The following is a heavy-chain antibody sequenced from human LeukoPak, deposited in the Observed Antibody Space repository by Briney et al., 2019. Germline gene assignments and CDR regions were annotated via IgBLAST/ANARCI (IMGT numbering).Heavy chain of an antibody. CDR3: ASTKSVAGTRYYFDY. D-gene: IGHD6-19*01. V-gene: IGHV4-39*07. CDR1: GGSISSSSYY. J-gene: IGHJ4*02. Sequence: SGTLSLTCTVSGGSISSSSYYWGWIRQHPGKGLEWIGSIYYSGSTYYNPSLKSRVTISVDTSKNQFSLKLSSVTAADTAVYYCASTKSVAGTRYYFDYWGQGTLVTVSS. CDR2: IYYSGST.